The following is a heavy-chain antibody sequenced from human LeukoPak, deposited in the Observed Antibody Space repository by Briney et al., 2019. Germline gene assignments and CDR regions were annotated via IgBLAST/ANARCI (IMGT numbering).Heavy chain of an antibody. V-gene: IGHV1-69*13. CDR3: ARGGAAADYSDY. CDR2: IIPIFGTA. J-gene: IGHJ4*02. Sequence: SVKLSCKASGGTFSSYAISWVRQAPGQGLEWMGGIIPIFGTANYAQKFQGRVTITADESTSTAYMELSSLRSEDTAVYYCARGGAAADYSDYWGQGTLVTVSS. D-gene: IGHD6-13*01. CDR1: GGTFSSYA.